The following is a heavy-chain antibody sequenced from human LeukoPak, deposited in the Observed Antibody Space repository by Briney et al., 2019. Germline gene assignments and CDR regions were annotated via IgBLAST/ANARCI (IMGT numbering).Heavy chain of an antibody. CDR3: ARGLSGSSSPLYPFDS. V-gene: IGHV3-33*01. J-gene: IGHJ4*02. CDR1: GFIFSNYG. Sequence: GGSLRLSCAPSGFIFSNYGIHWVRQAPGKGLEWVAVIWYDGSQKYYADSVKGRFTISRDNSKNTVFLQMNSLRAEDTAVYYCARGLSGSSSPLYPFDSWGQGALVTVSS. D-gene: IGHD6-6*01. CDR2: IWYDGSQK.